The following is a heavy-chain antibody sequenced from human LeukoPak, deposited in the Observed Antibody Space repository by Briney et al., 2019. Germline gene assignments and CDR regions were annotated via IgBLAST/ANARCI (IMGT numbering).Heavy chain of an antibody. CDR2: IYHSGST. Sequence: KSSETLSLTCTVSGYSISSGYYWGWIRQPPGKGLEWIGSIYHSGSTYYNPSLKSRVTISVDTSKNQFSLKLSSVTAADTAVYYCAHLYGSGSSRDYWGQGTLVTVSS. J-gene: IGHJ4*02. V-gene: IGHV4-38-2*02. CDR3: AHLYGSGSSRDY. CDR1: GYSISSGYY. D-gene: IGHD3-10*01.